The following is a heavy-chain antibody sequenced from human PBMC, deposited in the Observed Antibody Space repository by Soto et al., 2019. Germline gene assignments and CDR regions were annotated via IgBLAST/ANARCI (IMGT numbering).Heavy chain of an antibody. D-gene: IGHD3-3*02. J-gene: IGHJ4*02. V-gene: IGHV1-18*01. Sequence: GASVKVSCKASGYDFTKWWLSWVRQAPGQGPEWMGWISGYNGNTNYAQKFQGRVTMTTDTFTTTGYMELWGLTSDDTAVYYCARGIVGRGEMAAVLSDYWGQGTLVTVSS. CDR2: ISGYNGNT. CDR1: GYDFTKWW. CDR3: ARGIVGRGEMAAVLSDY.